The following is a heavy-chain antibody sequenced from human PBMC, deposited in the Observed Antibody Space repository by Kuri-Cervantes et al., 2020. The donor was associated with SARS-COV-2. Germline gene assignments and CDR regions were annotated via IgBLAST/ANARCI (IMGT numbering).Heavy chain of an antibody. CDR3: ASRTVTTGYYYGMDV. CDR2: ISYDGSNK. Sequence: GGSLRLSCAASGFTFSSYAMHWVRQAPGKGLEWVAVISYDGSNKYYADSVKGRFIISRDNSKNTLYLQMNSLRAEDTAVYYCASRTVTTGYYYGMDVWGQGTTVTVSS. V-gene: IGHV3-30-3*01. CDR1: GFTFSSYA. J-gene: IGHJ6*02. D-gene: IGHD4-11*01.